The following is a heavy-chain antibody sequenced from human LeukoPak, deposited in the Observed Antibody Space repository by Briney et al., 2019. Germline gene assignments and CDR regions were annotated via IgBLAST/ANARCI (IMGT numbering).Heavy chain of an antibody. J-gene: IGHJ6*03. D-gene: IGHD3-10*01. Sequence: SETLSLTCTVSGYSISSGYYWGWIRQPPGKGLEWIGEINHSGSTNYNPSLKSRVTISVDTSKNQFSLKLSSVTAADTAVYYCARGGITMVRGVINYYYYYYMDVWGKGTTVTVSS. CDR1: GYSISSGYY. CDR3: ARGGITMVRGVINYYYYYYMDV. CDR2: INHSGST. V-gene: IGHV4-38-2*02.